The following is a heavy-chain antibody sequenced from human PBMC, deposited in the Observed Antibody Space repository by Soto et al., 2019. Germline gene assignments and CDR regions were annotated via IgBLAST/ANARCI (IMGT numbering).Heavy chain of an antibody. CDR1: GFTVTINY. V-gene: IGHV3-53*01. J-gene: IGHJ4*02. CDR3: HGYGY. D-gene: IGHD5-12*01. CDR2: IYSGGST. Sequence: EVQVVESGGGLIQPGGSLRLSCAVSGFTVTINYMSWVRQSPGKGLEWISVIYSGGSTYYADSVKGRFTISRDTSKNTRYLQMNSLRGEDTAVYYCHGYGYWGQGTLVTVSS.